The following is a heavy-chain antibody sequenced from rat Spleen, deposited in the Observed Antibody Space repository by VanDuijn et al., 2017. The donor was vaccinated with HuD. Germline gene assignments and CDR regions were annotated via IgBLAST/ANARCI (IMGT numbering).Heavy chain of an antibody. Sequence: EVQLQESGPGLVKPSQSLSLTCSVTGYSITSNYWGWIRKFPGNKMEWMGYINYSGTTSYNPSLKSRISITRDSSKNQFFLQLNSVTTEDTATYYCARYIPGYYVMDAWGQGASVTVSS. J-gene: IGHJ4*01. CDR2: INYSGTT. V-gene: IGHV3-1*01. CDR3: ARYIPGYYVMDA. CDR1: GYSITSNY. D-gene: IGHD1-4*01.